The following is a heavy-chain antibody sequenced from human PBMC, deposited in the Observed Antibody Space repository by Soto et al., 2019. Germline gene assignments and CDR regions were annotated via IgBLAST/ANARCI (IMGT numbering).Heavy chain of an antibody. CDR3: ARVNVDCSSTSCWGYYDFWSGYYSYYYYYMDV. D-gene: IGHD3-3*01. Sequence: QPGGSLRLSCAASGFTFSSYWMHWVRQAPGKGLVWVSRINSDGSSTSYADSVKGRFTISRDNAKNTLYLQMNSLRAEDTAVYYCARVNVDCSSTSCWGYYDFWSGYYSYYYYYMDVWGKGTTVTVSS. V-gene: IGHV3-74*01. CDR2: INSDGSST. J-gene: IGHJ6*03. CDR1: GFTFSSYW.